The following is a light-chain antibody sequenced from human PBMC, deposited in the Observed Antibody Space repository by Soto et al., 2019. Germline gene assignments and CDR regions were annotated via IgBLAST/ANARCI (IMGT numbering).Light chain of an antibody. CDR3: TSYTTSSTLSYV. CDR1: SSDIGAYNY. V-gene: IGLV2-14*01. J-gene: IGLJ1*01. Sequence: QSALTQPASVSGSPGQSITISCTGTSSDIGAYNYVSWYQQHPARAPKLMVYEVSDRPSGVSNRFSGSKSGNSASLTISGLQAEDEADYYCTSYTTSSTLSYVFGTGTKVTVL. CDR2: EVS.